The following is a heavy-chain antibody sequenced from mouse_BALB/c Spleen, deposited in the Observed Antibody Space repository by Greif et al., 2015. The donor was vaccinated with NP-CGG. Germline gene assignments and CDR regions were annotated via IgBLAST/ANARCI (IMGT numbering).Heavy chain of an antibody. V-gene: IGHV1-80*01. D-gene: IGHD2-4*01. CDR1: GYAFSSYW. Sequence: QVQLKESGAELVRPGSSVKISCEASGYAFSSYWMNWVKQRPGQGLEWIGQIYPGDGDTNYNGKFKGKATLTADKSSSTAYMQLSSLTSEDSSVYFCARYDYDYYAMDYWGQGTSVTVSS. CDR2: IYPGDGDT. CDR3: ARYDYDYYAMDY. J-gene: IGHJ4*01.